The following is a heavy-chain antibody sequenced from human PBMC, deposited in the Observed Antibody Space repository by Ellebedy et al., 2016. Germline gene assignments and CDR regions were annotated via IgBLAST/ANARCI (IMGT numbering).Heavy chain of an antibody. J-gene: IGHJ4*02. V-gene: IGHV1-3*01. CDR1: GYTFTTYA. CDR2: INAGNGNT. D-gene: IGHD2-15*01. Sequence: ASVKVSCKASGYTFTTYAIHWVRQTPGQRLEWMGWINAGNGNTKYSQKIQGRVTITRDTSASTAYMDLSSLRSEDTAVYHCARGRREGSMGSDGYYFDYWGQGTLVTVSS. CDR3: ARGRREGSMGSDGYYFDY.